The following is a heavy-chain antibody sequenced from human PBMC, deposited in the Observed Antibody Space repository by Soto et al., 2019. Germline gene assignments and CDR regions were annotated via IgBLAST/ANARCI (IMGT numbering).Heavy chain of an antibody. CDR2: IYWDNDR. Sequence: QITLKESGPTLVKPTQTLTLTCTFSGFSLTTSGVGVGWIRQPPGKALESLALIYWDNDRRYSPSLRSRLTITKDTSKDQVVLTMTDMDPVDTATYYCAYRLCDNTCSWYFCYFDYCGQGTLITVSS. J-gene: IGHJ4*02. CDR1: GFSLTTSGVG. CDR3: AYRLCDNTCSWYFCYFDY. V-gene: IGHV2-5*02. D-gene: IGHD3-3*01.